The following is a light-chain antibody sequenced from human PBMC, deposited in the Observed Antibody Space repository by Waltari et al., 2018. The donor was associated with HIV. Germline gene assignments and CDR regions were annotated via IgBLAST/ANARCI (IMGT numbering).Light chain of an antibody. J-gene: IGKJ1*01. V-gene: IGKV3D-20*01. CDR1: QTVTSDF. CDR3: QQYGSSPRT. Sequence: EIVLTQSPATLSLSPGERATLSCGASQTVTSDFLAWYQQKPGLAPSLLIYDASNRATGIPDRFSGSGSGTDFTFTISRREPEDFAVYYCQQYGSSPRTFGQGTKVEIK. CDR2: DAS.